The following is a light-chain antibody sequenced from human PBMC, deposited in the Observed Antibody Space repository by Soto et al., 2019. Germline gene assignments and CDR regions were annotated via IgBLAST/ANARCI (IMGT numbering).Light chain of an antibody. CDR1: SSDVGNFKS. CDR2: DVT. J-gene: IGLJ2*01. V-gene: IGLV2-14*03. CDR3: TSYTTSNTLV. Sequence: QSVLTQPASVSGSPGQSIAISCTGTSSDVGNFKSVCWYQQHPGRPPKLMIHDVTDRPSGISDRFSGSKSGNTASLTISGLQPEDEADYYCTSYTTSNTLVFGGGTKVTVL.